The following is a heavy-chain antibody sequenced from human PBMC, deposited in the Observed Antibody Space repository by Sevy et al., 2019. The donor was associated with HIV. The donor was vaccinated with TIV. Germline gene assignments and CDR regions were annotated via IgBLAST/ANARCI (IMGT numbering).Heavy chain of an antibody. CDR2: ISWNSRNV. D-gene: IGHD2-21*01. V-gene: IGHV3-9*01. Sequence: GGSLRLYCAASGFPFNDHALHWVRQVPGKGLEWVSGISWNSRNVGYADSVKGRFTISRDNANHFLYLEMNSLRPEDTAFYYCAKDINRGCDGINCYPYYYYFYGLDVWGQGTTVTVSS. J-gene: IGHJ6*02. CDR1: GFPFNDHA. CDR3: AKDINRGCDGINCYPYYYYFYGLDV.